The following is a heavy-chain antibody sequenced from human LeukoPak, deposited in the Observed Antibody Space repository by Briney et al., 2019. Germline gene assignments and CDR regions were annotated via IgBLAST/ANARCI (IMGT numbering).Heavy chain of an antibody. D-gene: IGHD2-21*01. V-gene: IGHV4-61*01. CDR1: GASVSGVSFY. J-gene: IGHJ3*02. CDR2: IQYSGST. CDR3: ARGDDRFPRAFDI. Sequence: PSETLSLTCTVSGASVSGVSFYWNWIRQPPGKGLQYIGYIQYSGSTNYNPSLKSRVTISVDTSKNQFSLKLRSLTAADTAVYYCARGDDRFPRAFDIWGQGTMVTVSS.